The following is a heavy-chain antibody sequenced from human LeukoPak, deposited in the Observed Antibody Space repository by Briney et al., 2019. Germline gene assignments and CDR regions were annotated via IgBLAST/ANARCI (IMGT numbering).Heavy chain of an antibody. CDR1: GFTFSSYG. V-gene: IGHV3-21*04. J-gene: IGHJ4*02. Sequence: PGGTLRLSCAASGFTFSSYGMSWVRQAPGKGLEWVSSISSSSSYIYYADSVKGRFTISRDNAKNSLYLQMNSLRAEDTAVYYCAKLPTKPILTGYTYYFDYWGQGTLVTVSS. CDR2: ISSSSSYI. CDR3: AKLPTKPILTGYTYYFDY. D-gene: IGHD3-9*01.